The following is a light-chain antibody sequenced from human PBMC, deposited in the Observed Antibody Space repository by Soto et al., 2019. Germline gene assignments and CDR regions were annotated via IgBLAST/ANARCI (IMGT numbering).Light chain of an antibody. CDR3: QQYGSSPIT. J-gene: IGKJ5*01. CDR2: DAS. CDR1: QSVGSTY. Sequence: ETVLSHSPGNLSLSPWERATLSPRASQSVGSTYLAWYQNKPGQAPRLLIYDASNRATGVPTRFSGSGSGTDFTLTISRLEPEDFGVYYCQQYGSSPITFGQGTRLEIK. V-gene: IGKV3-20*01.